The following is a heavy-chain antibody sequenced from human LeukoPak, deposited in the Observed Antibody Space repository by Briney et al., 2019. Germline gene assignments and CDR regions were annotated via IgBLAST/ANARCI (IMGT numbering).Heavy chain of an antibody. CDR1: GYTFTSYG. V-gene: IGHV1-18*01. CDR2: ISAYNGNT. CDR3: AGTSMGLFDY. J-gene: IGHJ4*02. Sequence: ASVKVSCKASGYTFTSYGISWVRQAPAQGLEWMGWISAYNGNTNYAQKLQGRVTMTTDTSTGTAYMELRSLRSDDTAVYYCAGTSMGLFDYWGQGTLVTVSS. D-gene: IGHD2-8*01.